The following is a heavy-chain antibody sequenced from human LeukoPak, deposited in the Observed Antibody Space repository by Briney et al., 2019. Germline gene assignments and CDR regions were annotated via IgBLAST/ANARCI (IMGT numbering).Heavy chain of an antibody. CDR2: IYSGGST. D-gene: IGHD6-19*01. V-gene: IGHV3-53*01. CDR1: GFTFSSYG. J-gene: IGHJ6*02. CDR3: ARALAVAGLYYGMDV. Sequence: GGSLRLSCAASGFTFSSYGMHWVRQAPGKGLEWVSVIYSGGSTYYADSVKGRFTISRDNSKNTLYLQMNSLRAEDTAVYYCARALAVAGLYYGMDVWGQGTTVTVSS.